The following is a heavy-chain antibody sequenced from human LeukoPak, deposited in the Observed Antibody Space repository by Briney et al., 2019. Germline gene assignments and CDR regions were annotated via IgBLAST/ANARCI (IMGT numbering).Heavy chain of an antibody. CDR1: GYTFTDYF. D-gene: IGHD3-22*01. CDR2: INPNNGGT. J-gene: IGHJ4*02. V-gene: IGHV1-2*02. CDR3: ARALGAAPHRPTMTPGY. Sequence: ASVKVSCKSSGYTFTDYFIHWVRQAPGQGLEWMGWINPNNGGTNFAQKFQGRVTMTRDTSISTAYMELSSLRSEDTAVYYCARALGAAPHRPTMTPGYWGQGTLVTVSS.